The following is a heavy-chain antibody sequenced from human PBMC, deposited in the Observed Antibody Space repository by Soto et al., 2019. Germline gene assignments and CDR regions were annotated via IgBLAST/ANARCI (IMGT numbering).Heavy chain of an antibody. Sequence: PSETLSLTCAVYGGSFSGYYWTWIRQPPGTGLEWIGEINLSGSTNYNPSLKSRVTISVDTSKNQFSLKLTSVTAADTAVYYCARDKITGLLDYWGQGTLVTVSS. CDR1: GGSFSGYY. CDR2: INLSGST. V-gene: IGHV4-34*01. CDR3: ARDKITGLLDY. J-gene: IGHJ4*02. D-gene: IGHD2-8*02.